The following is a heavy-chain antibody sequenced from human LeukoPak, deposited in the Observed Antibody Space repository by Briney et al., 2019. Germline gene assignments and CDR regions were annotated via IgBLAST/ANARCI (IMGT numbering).Heavy chain of an antibody. V-gene: IGHV3-23*01. D-gene: IGHD3-16*01. CDR3: AKDPYDYVWGSYHIDY. J-gene: IGHJ4*02. CDR1: GFTFSSYA. Sequence: GGPLRLSCAASGFTFSSYAMNWVRQAPGKGLEWVSAISGSGHSTYYADSVKGRFTISRDNSRNTLYLQMNSLRAEDTAVYYCAKDPYDYVWGSYHIDYWGQGTLVTVSS. CDR2: ISGSGHST.